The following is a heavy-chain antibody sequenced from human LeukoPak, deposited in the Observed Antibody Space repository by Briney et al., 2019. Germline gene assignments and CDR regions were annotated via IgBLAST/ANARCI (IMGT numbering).Heavy chain of an antibody. V-gene: IGHV1-18*01. CDR3: ARDVGWGPTIFGVPRAPEAFDV. CDR2: ISAYNGNT. CDR1: GYTFTSYG. D-gene: IGHD3-3*01. Sequence: RGASVKVSCKASGYTFTSYGISWVRQAPGQGLEWMGWISAYNGNTNYAQKFQGRVTMTTDTSTSTAYMELRSLRSDDTAVYYCARDVGWGPTIFGVPRAPEAFDVWGQGTMVTVSS. J-gene: IGHJ3*01.